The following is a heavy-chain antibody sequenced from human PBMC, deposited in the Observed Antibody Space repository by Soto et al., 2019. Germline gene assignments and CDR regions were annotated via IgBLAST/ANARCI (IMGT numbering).Heavy chain of an antibody. CDR2: ISSSSSTI. CDR1: GFTFSSYS. CDR3: ARVGLAPKDYYYGMDV. J-gene: IGHJ6*02. V-gene: IGHV3-48*02. Sequence: EVQLVESGGGLVQPGGSLRLSCAASGFTFSSYSMNWVRQAPGKGLEWVSYISSSSSTIYYAASVKGRFTISRDNAKNSLYLQMNSLRDEDTAVYYCARVGLAPKDYYYGMDVWGQGTTVTVSS.